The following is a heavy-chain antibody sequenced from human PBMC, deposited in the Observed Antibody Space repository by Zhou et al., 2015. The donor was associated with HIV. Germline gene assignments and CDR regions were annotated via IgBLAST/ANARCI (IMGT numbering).Heavy chain of an antibody. V-gene: IGHV3-11*01. J-gene: IGHJ4*02. D-gene: IGHD2-15*01. CDR3: ARYPARLAYCSGPKCYSYFDH. CDR2: ISGSGNVM. CDR1: ELSISYSY. Sequence: QMHLVESGGGLAKPGGSLRLSCVASELSISYSYMAWIRQAPGKGLEWVSHISGSGNVMFYADSVKGRFTISRDNAKKLLYLQMDSLRVEDTAVYYCARYPARLAYCSGPKCYSYFDHWGQGAQVTVSS.